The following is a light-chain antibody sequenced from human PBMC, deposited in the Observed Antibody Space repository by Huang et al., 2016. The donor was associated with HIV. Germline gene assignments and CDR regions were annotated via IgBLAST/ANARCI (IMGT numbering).Light chain of an antibody. CDR3: QQYNKWPPLT. J-gene: IGKJ4*01. Sequence: EIVMTQSPATLSVSPGERATLSCRASHIVDSNLAWYQQKPGQAPRLLLDDASTRATGFPARFIGSGSETDFTLTISSLQSEDFAVYYCQQYNKWPPLTFSGGTKVEIK. CDR2: DAS. CDR1: HIVDSN. V-gene: IGKV3-15*01.